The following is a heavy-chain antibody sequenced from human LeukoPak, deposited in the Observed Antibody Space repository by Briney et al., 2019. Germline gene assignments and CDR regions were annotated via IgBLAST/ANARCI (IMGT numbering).Heavy chain of an antibody. V-gene: IGHV4-59*01. CDR1: GGSFSGYY. CDR2: IYYSGST. Sequence: SETLSLTCAGYGGSFSGYYWRWIRQPPGKGLEGMGYIYYSGSTNYHPSLKSRVTISINTSKNQFSLKLAAVTAAGTAGHYFASDRAGYSYGSYYFDYWGQGTLVTVSS. J-gene: IGHJ4*02. D-gene: IGHD5-18*01. CDR3: ASDRAGYSYGSYYFDY.